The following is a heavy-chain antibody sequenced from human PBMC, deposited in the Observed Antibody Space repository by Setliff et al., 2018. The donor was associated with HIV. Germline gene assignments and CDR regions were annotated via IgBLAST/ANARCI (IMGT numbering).Heavy chain of an antibody. V-gene: IGHV5-51*01. D-gene: IGHD6-19*01. Sequence: GESLKISCKDSGYKFTSYWIGWVRQMPGKGLEWMGFINPSDLETRYRPSFQGQVTMSVDKSISTAFLQWSSLAASDTAMYYCVRDQIGDVQVAGTWGTRGQGTLVTVSS. CDR1: GYKFTSYW. CDR2: INPSDLET. J-gene: IGHJ4*02. CDR3: VRDQIGDVQVAGTWGT.